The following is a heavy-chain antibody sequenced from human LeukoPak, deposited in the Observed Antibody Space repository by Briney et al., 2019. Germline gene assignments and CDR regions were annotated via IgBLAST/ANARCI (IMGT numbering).Heavy chain of an antibody. CDR2: IYYSGST. CDR1: GGSISSSSYY. J-gene: IGHJ5*02. V-gene: IGHV4-39*01. D-gene: IGHD2-2*01. CDR3: ARVRYQPLYNWFDP. Sequence: SETLSLTCTVSGGSISSSSYYWGWIRQPPGKGLEWIGSIYYSGSTYYNPSLKSRVTISVDTSKNQFSLKLSSVTAADTAVYYCARVRYQPLYNWFDPWGQGTLVTVSS.